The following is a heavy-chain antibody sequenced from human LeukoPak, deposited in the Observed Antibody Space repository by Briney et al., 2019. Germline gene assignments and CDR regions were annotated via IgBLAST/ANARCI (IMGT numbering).Heavy chain of an antibody. CDR1: GFTFSSYA. D-gene: IGHD3-22*01. CDR2: ISGSGDNT. Sequence: TGGSLRLSCAASGFTFSSYAMSWVRQTPGKGLEWVSGISGSGDNTYCADSVKGRFTISRDNSKNTLYVQVNSLGTEDTAAYYCAKGSYNDSSGSFYFDYWGQGTLVTVSS. CDR3: AKGSYNDSSGSFYFDY. J-gene: IGHJ4*02. V-gene: IGHV3-23*01.